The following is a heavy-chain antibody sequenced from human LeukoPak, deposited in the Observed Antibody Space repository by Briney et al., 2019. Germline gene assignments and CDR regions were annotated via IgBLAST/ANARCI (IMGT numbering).Heavy chain of an antibody. CDR1: GFTFSSYG. CDR3: ARDRSTVTALDY. V-gene: IGHV3-33*01. D-gene: IGHD4-17*01. CDR2: IWYDGSNK. J-gene: IGHJ4*02. Sequence: PGGSLRLFCVASGFTFSSYGMQWVRQAPGKGLEWVAVIWYDGSNKYYADSVKGRFTISRDNSKNTLYLQMNSLRAEDTAVYYCARDRSTVTALDYWGQGTLVTVSS.